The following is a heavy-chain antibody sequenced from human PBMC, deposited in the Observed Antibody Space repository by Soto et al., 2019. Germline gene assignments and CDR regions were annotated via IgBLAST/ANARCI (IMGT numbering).Heavy chain of an antibody. CDR1: GYTFTSYG. CDR3: ARYGQGFIFGVVTHYYYYGMDG. D-gene: IGHD3-3*01. J-gene: IGHJ6*02. V-gene: IGHV1-18*01. Sequence: ASVKVSCKASGYTFTSYGISWVRQAPGQGLEWMGWISAYNGNTNYAQKLQGRVTMTTDTSTSTAYMELRSLRSDDTAVYYCARYGQGFIFGVVTHYYYYGMDGRGHGTTVPVTS. CDR2: ISAYNGNT.